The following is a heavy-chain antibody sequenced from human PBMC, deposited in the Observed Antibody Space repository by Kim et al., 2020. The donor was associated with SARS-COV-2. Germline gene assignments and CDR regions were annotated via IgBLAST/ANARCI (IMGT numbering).Heavy chain of an antibody. V-gene: IGHV3-43*02. CDR3: AKDMGRYFDWLLYYHYGMDF. Sequence: GGSLRLSCAASGFTFDDYAMHWVRQAPGKGLEWVSLISGDGGSTFYADSVKGRFIISRDNSKNSLYLQMNSLRTEGTALYYCAKDMGRYFDWLLYYHYGMDFWGQGTTVTVSS. J-gene: IGHJ6*02. D-gene: IGHD3-9*01. CDR1: GFTFDDYA. CDR2: ISGDGGST.